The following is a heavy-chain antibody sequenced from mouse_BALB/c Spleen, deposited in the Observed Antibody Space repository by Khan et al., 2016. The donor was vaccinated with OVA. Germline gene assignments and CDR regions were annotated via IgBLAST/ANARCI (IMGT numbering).Heavy chain of an antibody. CDR3: ARSVTITTVVATDFDY. CDR2: ISYSGRT. J-gene: IGHJ2*01. CDR1: GYSITSDYA. Sequence: EVKLLESGPGLVKPSQSLSLTCTVTGYSITSDYAWNWIRQFPGNKLEWVGYISYSGRTSYTPSLKSRISITRDTSKNQFFLQLSSVTTEDTATYYCARSVTITTVVATDFDYWGQGTTLTVSS. V-gene: IGHV3-2*02. D-gene: IGHD1-1*01.